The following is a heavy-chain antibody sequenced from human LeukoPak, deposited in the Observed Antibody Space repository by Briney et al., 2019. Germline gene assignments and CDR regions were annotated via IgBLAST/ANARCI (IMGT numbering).Heavy chain of an antibody. CDR1: GGSVGSGSYY. J-gene: IGHJ5*02. CDR3: ATSAGGSSPRWFDP. CDR2: IYYSGST. Sequence: PSETLSLTCTVSGGSVGSGSYYWSWIRQPPGKGLEWIGYIYYSGSTNYNPSLKSRVTISVDTSKNQFSLKLSSVTAADTAVYYCATSAGGSSPRWFDPWGQGTLVTVSS. D-gene: IGHD6-13*01. V-gene: IGHV4-61*01.